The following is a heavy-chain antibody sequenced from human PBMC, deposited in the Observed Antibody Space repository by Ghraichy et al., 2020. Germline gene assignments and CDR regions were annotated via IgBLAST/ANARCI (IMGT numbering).Heavy chain of an antibody. V-gene: IGHV4-30-4*01. D-gene: IGHD3-22*01. Sequence: SETLSLTCTVSGGSISSGDYYWSWIRQPPGKGLEWIGYIYYSGSTYYNPSLKSRVTISVDTSKNQFSLKLSSVTAADTAVYYCASESSGYYSDAFDIWGQGTMVTVSS. J-gene: IGHJ3*02. CDR1: GGSISSGDYY. CDR2: IYYSGST. CDR3: ASESSGYYSDAFDI.